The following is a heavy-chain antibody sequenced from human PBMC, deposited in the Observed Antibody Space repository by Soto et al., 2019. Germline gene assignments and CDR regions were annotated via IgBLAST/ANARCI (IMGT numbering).Heavy chain of an antibody. J-gene: IGHJ4*02. CDR1: GFTFYNTW. CDR3: TTDRRSGYDPQFDF. CDR2: VKSKTDGGAT. Sequence: EVRLVESGGDLVKPGGSLRLSCTASGFTFYNTWMSWVRQAPGKGLEWVGRVKSKTDGGATDYTAPVKGRFTISRDDSQNTLYLQMNSLQTDDTAVYYCTTDRRSGYDPQFDFWGQGTLVTVSS. V-gene: IGHV3-15*01. D-gene: IGHD5-12*01.